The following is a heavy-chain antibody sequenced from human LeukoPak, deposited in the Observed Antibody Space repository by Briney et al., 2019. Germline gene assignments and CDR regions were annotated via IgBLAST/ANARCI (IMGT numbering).Heavy chain of an antibody. CDR1: GFTFSSYW. J-gene: IGHJ4*02. CDR3: ARDQFKAFDY. V-gene: IGHV3-7*01. CDR2: IKQDGSEK. Sequence: GGSLRLSCVASGFTFSSYWMSWVRLAPGKGLEWVANIKQDGSEKYYVDSVKGRFTISRDNAKNSLYLEMNSLRAEDTAVYYCARDQFKAFDYWGQGTLVTVSS.